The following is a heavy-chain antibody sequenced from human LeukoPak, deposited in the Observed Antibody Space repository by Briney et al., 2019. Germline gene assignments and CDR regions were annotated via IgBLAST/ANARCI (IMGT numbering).Heavy chain of an antibody. J-gene: IGHJ3*02. CDR2: ISSSSSYI. D-gene: IGHD3-16*01. Sequence: KPGRSLRLSCAASGFTFDDYAMHWVRQAPGKGLEWVSSISSSSSYIYYADSVKGRFTISRDNAKNSLYLQMNSLRAEDTAVYYCARFRLESRGAFDIWGQGTMVTVSS. CDR3: ARFRLESRGAFDI. V-gene: IGHV3-21*01. CDR1: GFTFDDYA.